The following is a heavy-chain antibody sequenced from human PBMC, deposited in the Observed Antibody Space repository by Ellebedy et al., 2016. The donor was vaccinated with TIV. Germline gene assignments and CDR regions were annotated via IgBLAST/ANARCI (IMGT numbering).Heavy chain of an antibody. D-gene: IGHD6-19*01. Sequence: SVKVSXXASGGTFSSYAISWVRQVPGQGPEWMGRFIPLLGIPNYAQRFQDRVTITADKSTSTAYVELSSLRSEDTAVYYCARVNQWQGFDAWGQGTLVTVSS. CDR1: GGTFSSYA. CDR3: ARVNQWQGFDA. J-gene: IGHJ5*02. V-gene: IGHV1-69*04. CDR2: FIPLLGIP.